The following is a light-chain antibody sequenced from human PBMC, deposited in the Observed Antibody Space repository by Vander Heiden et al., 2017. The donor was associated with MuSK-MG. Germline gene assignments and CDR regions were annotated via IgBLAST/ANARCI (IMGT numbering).Light chain of an antibody. J-gene: IGKJ2*01. Sequence: DVVMTQSPLSLPVTLGQPASISCRSSQSLVSSDGNTFLNWFRQRPGQSPRRLIYKVSNGDSGVPDRFNGSGSGTEFTLKISSVEAEDVGVYYCMQGTHWPYTFGQGTKLEIK. V-gene: IGKV2-30*01. CDR3: MQGTHWPYT. CDR1: QSLVSSDGNTF. CDR2: KVS.